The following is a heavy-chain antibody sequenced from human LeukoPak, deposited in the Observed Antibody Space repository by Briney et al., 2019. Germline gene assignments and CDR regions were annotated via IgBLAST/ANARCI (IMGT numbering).Heavy chain of an antibody. V-gene: IGHV1-18*01. Sequence: ASVKVSCKTSGYTFNSYGISWVRQAPGQGLEWMGWISAYNGNTNYAQKLQGRVTMTTDTSTSTAYMELRSLRSDDTAVYYCARDMYYYSRTGFDPWGQETLVTVSS. D-gene: IGHD3-10*01. CDR2: ISAYNGNT. CDR3: ARDMYYYSRTGFDP. J-gene: IGHJ5*02. CDR1: GYTFNSYG.